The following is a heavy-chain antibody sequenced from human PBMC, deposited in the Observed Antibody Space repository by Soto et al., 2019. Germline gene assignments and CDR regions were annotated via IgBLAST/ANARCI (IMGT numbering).Heavy chain of an antibody. CDR3: ARVRAEGFGDLRIYNYHGMDV. V-gene: IGHV1-8*01. D-gene: IGHD3-10*01. CDR1: GYTFISYD. Sequence: GASVKVSCKASGYTFISYDINWVRQATGQGLEWMGWMNPNSGITGYAQKFQGRVTMTSKTSISTAYMELSSLRSEDTAVYYCARVRAEGFGDLRIYNYHGMDVWGQGTTVTVSS. CDR2: MNPNSGIT. J-gene: IGHJ6*02.